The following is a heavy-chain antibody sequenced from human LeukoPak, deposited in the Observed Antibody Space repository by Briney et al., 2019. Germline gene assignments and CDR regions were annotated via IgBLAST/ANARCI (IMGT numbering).Heavy chain of an antibody. V-gene: IGHV3-30*02. CDR3: ATLPYYYDSSGSYYFDY. Sequence: PGGYLRLSCAASGFIFNSYGMHWVRQAPGKGLEWVAFIRYDGSNKYYADSVKGRFTISRDNSKNTLYLQMNSLRVEDTAVYYCATLPYYYDSSGSYYFDYWGQGTLVTVSS. CDR2: IRYDGSNK. CDR1: GFIFNSYG. J-gene: IGHJ4*02. D-gene: IGHD3-22*01.